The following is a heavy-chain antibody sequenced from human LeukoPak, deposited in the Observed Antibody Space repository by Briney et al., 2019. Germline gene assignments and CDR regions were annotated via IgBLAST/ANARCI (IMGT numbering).Heavy chain of an antibody. V-gene: IGHV3-7*01. J-gene: IGHJ4*02. D-gene: IGHD2-8*02. CDR1: GFTLSSYW. CDR3: ATSTGWRFDY. CDR2: IREDGNEE. Sequence: GGSLRLSCVASGFTLSSYWMSWVRQAPVKGLEWVANIREDGNEEYYVNSVKGRFTISRDNAKNSLWLQMNSLRAEDTAVYYCATSTGWRFDYWGQGTLVTVSS.